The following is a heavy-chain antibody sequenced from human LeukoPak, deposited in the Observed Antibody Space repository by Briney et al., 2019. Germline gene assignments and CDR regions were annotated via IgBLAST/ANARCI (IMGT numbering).Heavy chain of an antibody. Sequence: GGSLRLSCAASGFTFDDYAMHWVRQAPGKGLEWVSGISWNSGSIGYADSVKGRFTISSDNAKNSLYLQMNSLRAEDTALYYCAKDTMGYYDSSGYSHFDYWGQGTLVTVSS. D-gene: IGHD3-22*01. CDR1: GFTFDDYA. J-gene: IGHJ4*02. V-gene: IGHV3-9*01. CDR3: AKDTMGYYDSSGYSHFDY. CDR2: ISWNSGSI.